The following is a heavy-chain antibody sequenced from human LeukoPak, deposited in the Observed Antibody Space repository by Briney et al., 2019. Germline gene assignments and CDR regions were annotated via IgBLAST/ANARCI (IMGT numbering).Heavy chain of an antibody. CDR2: INHIGST. D-gene: IGHD2-15*01. CDR3: ARGDIVVVVAATTENTGYWFDP. J-gene: IGHJ5*02. CDR1: GGSFSGYY. Sequence: SETLSLTCAVYGGSFSGYYWSWIRQPPGKGLEWIGEINHIGSTNYNPSLRSRVTVSVDTSKNQFSLKLSSVTAADTAVYYCARGDIVVVVAATTENTGYWFDPWGQGTLVTVSS. V-gene: IGHV4-34*01.